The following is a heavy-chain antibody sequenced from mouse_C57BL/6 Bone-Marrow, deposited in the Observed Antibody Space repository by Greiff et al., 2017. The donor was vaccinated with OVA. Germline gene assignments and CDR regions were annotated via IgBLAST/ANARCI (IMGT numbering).Heavy chain of an antibody. CDR3: ARGGTTVVAKGAMDY. D-gene: IGHD1-1*01. J-gene: IGHJ4*01. V-gene: IGHV3-6*01. Sequence: ESGPGLVKPSQSLSLTCSVTGYSITSGYYWNWIRQFPGNKLEWMGYISYDGSNNYNPSLKNRISITRDTSKNQFFLKLNSVTTEDTATYYCARGGTTVVAKGAMDYWGQGTSVTVSS. CDR1: GYSITSGYY. CDR2: ISYDGSN.